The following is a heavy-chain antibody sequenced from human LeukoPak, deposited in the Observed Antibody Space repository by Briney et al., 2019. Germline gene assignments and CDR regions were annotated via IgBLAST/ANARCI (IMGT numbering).Heavy chain of an antibody. CDR3: ASKGNYDSSGYWSHWFDP. J-gene: IGHJ5*02. V-gene: IGHV4-59*07. CDR2: IYYTGST. D-gene: IGHD3-22*01. Sequence: SDTLSLTCTVSGASISPYHWSWLRQPPGKGLEWLGYIYYTGSTNYNPSLKSRVTISVDTSKNQFSLKLSSVTAADTAVYYCASKGNYDSSGYWSHWFDPWGQGTLVTVSS. CDR1: GASISPYH.